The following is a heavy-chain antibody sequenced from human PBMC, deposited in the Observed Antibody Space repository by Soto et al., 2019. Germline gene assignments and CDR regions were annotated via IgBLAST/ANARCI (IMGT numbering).Heavy chain of an antibody. Sequence: SETLSLTCTVSRGSISSGANYCRWVRQGTGKGLERIGNIYYSGSAYDNPSLESRLPMSVDTSKNSFSLKLTYVTAADTAVYYCARGLCSSTTCYFPDWFDPWGQGTLVTVSS. CDR2: IYYSGSA. CDR3: ARGLCSSTTCYFPDWFDP. V-gene: IGHV4-31*03. CDR1: RGSISSGANY. J-gene: IGHJ5*02. D-gene: IGHD2-2*01.